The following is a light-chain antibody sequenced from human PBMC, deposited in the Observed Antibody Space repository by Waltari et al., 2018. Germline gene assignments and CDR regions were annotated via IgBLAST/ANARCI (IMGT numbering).Light chain of an antibody. J-gene: IGKJ1*01. CDR2: RAS. CDR1: ENVNNY. CDR3: QHNYGSPRT. Sequence: DIQMTQSPSSLSASVGERVTITCRASENVNNYLNWYQQKPGKAPKLLIFRASTLQSGVPSRFSGRGSGTDYTFTISSLQSEDVATYYCQHNYGSPRTFGQGTKVEIK. V-gene: IGKV1-39*01.